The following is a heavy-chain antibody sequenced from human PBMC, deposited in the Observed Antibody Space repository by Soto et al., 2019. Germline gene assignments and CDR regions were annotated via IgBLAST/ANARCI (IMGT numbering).Heavy chain of an antibody. D-gene: IGHD2-21*01. CDR1: VGSISIGDYY. CDR2: IYYSGST. Sequence: PAETLCLTCTFSVGSISIGDYYWSWIRQPPGKGLEWIGYIYYSGSTYYNPSLKSRVTISVDTSKNQFSLKLSSVTAADTAVYYCARVIPRTKYNWFDPWGQGTMVTVSS. J-gene: IGHJ5*02. CDR3: ARVIPRTKYNWFDP. V-gene: IGHV4-30-4*01.